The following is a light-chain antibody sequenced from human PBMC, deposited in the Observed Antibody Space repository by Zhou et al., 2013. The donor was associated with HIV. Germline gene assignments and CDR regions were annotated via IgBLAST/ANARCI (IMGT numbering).Light chain of an antibody. V-gene: IGKV1-6*01. CDR1: QAIRGD. Sequence: IQMTQSPSTLSASVGDRVTITCRASQAIRGDLAWYQQKPGEAPKILIYEATNLQSGVPSRFRGSGSGTEFTLTISNLQPEDFATYYCRQDYNNPRTFGQGTRVEIK. J-gene: IGKJ1*01. CDR2: EAT. CDR3: RQDYNNPRT.